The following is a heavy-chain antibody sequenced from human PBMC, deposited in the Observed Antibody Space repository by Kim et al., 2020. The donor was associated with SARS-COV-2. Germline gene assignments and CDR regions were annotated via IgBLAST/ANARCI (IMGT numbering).Heavy chain of an antibody. CDR3: AKDHESSGWPTFDY. Sequence: YADAVEGRFTVSRDNAKNTLYLQMHSLRVEDTALYYCAKDHESSGWPTFDYWGQGTLVTVSS. V-gene: IGHV3-23*01. J-gene: IGHJ4*02. D-gene: IGHD3-22*01.